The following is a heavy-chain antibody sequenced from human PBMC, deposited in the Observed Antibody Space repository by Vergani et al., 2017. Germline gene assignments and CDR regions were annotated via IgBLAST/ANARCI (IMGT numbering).Heavy chain of an antibody. J-gene: IGHJ6*03. CDR1: GGSFSGYY. Sequence: QVQLQQWGAGLLKPSETLSLTCAVYGGSFSGYYWSWIRQPPGKGLEWIGEINHRGSTHYNTSLKSRVTISVDTSKNQISLKLSSVTAADTAVYYCARGKSELTGNYYYCMDVWGKGTTVTVSS. D-gene: IGHD3-9*01. CDR2: INHRGST. CDR3: ARGKSELTGNYYYCMDV. V-gene: IGHV4-34*01.